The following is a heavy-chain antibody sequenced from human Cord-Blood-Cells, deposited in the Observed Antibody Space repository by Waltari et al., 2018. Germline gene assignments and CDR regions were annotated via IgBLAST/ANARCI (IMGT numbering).Heavy chain of an antibody. CDR3: ARGLAIAAAGNRGLGY. CDR2: INHSGST. CDR1: GGSFSGYY. J-gene: IGHJ4*02. D-gene: IGHD6-13*01. Sequence: QVQLQQWGAGLLKPSETLSLTCAVYGGSFSGYYWSWIRQPPGKGLEWIGEINHSGSTNYNPSRKSRVTISVDTSKNQFSLKLSSVTAADTAVYYCARGLAIAAAGNRGLGYWGQGTLVTVSS. V-gene: IGHV4-34*01.